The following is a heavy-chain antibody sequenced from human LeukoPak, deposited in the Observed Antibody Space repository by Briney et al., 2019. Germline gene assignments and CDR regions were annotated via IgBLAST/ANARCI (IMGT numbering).Heavy chain of an antibody. CDR2: ISSSSSYI. CDR3: ARDTYGILTGYYKWAFDI. CDR1: GFTFSSYT. J-gene: IGHJ3*02. Sequence: KPGGSLRLSCAASGFTFSSYTMNWVRQAPGKGLEWVSSISSSSSYIYYADSVKGRFTISRDNAKNSLYLQMNSLRAEDTAVYYCARDTYGILTGYYKWAFDIWGQGTMVTVSS. V-gene: IGHV3-21*06. D-gene: IGHD3-9*01.